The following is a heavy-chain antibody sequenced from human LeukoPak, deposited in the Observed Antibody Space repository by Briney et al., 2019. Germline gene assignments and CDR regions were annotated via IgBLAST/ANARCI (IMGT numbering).Heavy chain of an antibody. Sequence: GGSLRLSCAATGFTFSSYAMSWVRQAPGKGLEWVAVIWYDGSNKYYADSVKGRFTISRDNSKNTLYLQMDSLRAEDTAVYYCARDDYGFDYWGQGTLVTVSS. CDR3: ARDDYGFDY. D-gene: IGHD4-17*01. CDR1: GFTFSSYA. V-gene: IGHV3-33*08. J-gene: IGHJ4*02. CDR2: IWYDGSNK.